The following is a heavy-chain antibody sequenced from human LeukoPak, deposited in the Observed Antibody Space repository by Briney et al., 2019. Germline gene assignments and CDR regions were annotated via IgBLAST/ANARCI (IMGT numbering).Heavy chain of an antibody. CDR3: AGGWELGGFDY. D-gene: IGHD1-26*01. J-gene: IGHJ4*02. CDR1: GGSISSYY. V-gene: IGHV4-59*08. Sequence: SETLSLTCTVSGGSISSYYWSWIRQPPGKGLEWIGYIYYSGSTNYNPSLKSRVTISVDTSKNQFSLKLSSVTAADTAVYYCAGGWELGGFDYWGQGTLVTVSS. CDR2: IYYSGST.